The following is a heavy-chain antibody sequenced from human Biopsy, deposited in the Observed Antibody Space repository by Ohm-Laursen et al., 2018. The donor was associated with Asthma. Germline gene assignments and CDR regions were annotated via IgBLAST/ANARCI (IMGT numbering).Heavy chain of an antibody. J-gene: IGHJ1*01. CDR2: IKHDGTEK. CDR3: ARTFHFWSPYHAEHCQL. V-gene: IGHV3-7*01. CDR1: GFTFGDYW. Sequence: GSLRLSCAASGFTFGDYWMSWVRQVPGKGLEWVANIKHDGTEKNHVDSLKGRFTISRDNAKNSLYLQMNSLRAEDTAVYYCARTFHFWSPYHAEHCQLWGQGTLATVSS. D-gene: IGHD3-3*02.